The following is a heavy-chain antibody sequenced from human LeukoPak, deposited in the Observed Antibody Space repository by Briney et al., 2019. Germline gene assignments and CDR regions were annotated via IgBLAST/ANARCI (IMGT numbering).Heavy chain of an antibody. Sequence: ASVKVSCKASGGTFSSYAISWVRQAPGQGLEWMGGIIPIFGTANYAQKFQGRVTITADKSTSTAYMELSSLRSEDTAVYYCARVGRPFEVGAQSWNWFDPWGQGTLVTVSS. CDR2: IIPIFGTA. D-gene: IGHD1-26*01. J-gene: IGHJ5*02. CDR1: GGTFSSYA. V-gene: IGHV1-69*06. CDR3: ARVGRPFEVGAQSWNWFDP.